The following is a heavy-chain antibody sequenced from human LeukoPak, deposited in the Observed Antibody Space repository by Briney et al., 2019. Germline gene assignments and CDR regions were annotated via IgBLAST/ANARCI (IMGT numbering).Heavy chain of an antibody. V-gene: IGHV3-21*01. Sequence: SGGSLRLSCAASGFTFSSYSMNWVRQAPGKGLEWVSSISSSSSYIYYADSVKGRFTISRDNAKNSLFLQMNSLRVEDTAIYYCRLWFGQLADDHWGQGSLVTVSS. CDR1: GFTFSSYS. D-gene: IGHD3-10*01. J-gene: IGHJ4*02. CDR3: RLWFGQLADDH. CDR2: ISSSSSYI.